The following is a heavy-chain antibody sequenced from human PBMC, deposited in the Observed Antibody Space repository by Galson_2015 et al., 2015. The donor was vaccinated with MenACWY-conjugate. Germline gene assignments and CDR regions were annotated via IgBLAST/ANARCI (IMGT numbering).Heavy chain of an antibody. CDR3: ASYRDSGYDSPFDY. Sequence: SLRLSCAASGFTFSIYSMSWVRQAPGKGLEWVSYITNSGNSIYYGDSVKGRFTISRDNAKNSLYLQMNSLRDEDTAVYYCASYRDSGYDSPFDYWGQGTPVTVSS. CDR2: ITNSGNSI. J-gene: IGHJ4*02. CDR1: GFTFSIYS. D-gene: IGHD5-12*01. V-gene: IGHV3-48*02.